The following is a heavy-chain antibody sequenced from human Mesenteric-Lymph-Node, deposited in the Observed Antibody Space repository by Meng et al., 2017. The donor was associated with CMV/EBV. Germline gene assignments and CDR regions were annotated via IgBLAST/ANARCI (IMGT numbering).Heavy chain of an antibody. CDR3: ARIGYDTPERNY. CDR2: IYHSGNT. J-gene: IGHJ4*02. Sequence: SETLSLTCTVSGGSISSSSYYWGWIRQPPGKGLEWIGTIYHSGNTYYNSSLKSRVTISVDTSKNQFSLKLNSVIAADTAVYYCARIGYDTPERNYWGQGTLVTVSS. CDR1: GGSISSSSYY. V-gene: IGHV4-39*07. D-gene: IGHD5-12*01.